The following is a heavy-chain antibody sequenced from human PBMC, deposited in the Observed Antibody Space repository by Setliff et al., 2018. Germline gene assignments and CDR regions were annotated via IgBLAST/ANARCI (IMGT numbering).Heavy chain of an antibody. D-gene: IGHD5-18*01. V-gene: IGHV1-69*05. CDR3: AREGVDTRSSTDYRYYMDV. J-gene: IGHJ6*03. Sequence: ASVKVSCKASGGTFSSYGISWVRQAPGQGLEWMGGTIPSSGSTNYAQKFQDRVTIITDESTSTAYMELSSLRTEDTAVYYCAREGVDTRSSTDYRYYMDVWGKGTTVTVSS. CDR2: TIPSSGST. CDR1: GGTFSSYG.